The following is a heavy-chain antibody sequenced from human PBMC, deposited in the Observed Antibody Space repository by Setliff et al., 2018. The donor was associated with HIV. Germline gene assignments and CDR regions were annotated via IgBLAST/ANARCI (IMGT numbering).Heavy chain of an antibody. J-gene: IGHJ3*02. Sequence: GGSLRLSCAASGFTFGSYAMHWVRQAPGEGLEWVAVISYDGSYEYYADSVRGRFTISRDNSKNTLYLQMNSLRAEDTAKYYCALRQRGGLVGAGNAFDIWGQGTMVTVSS. CDR1: GFTFGSYA. CDR2: ISYDGSYE. CDR3: ALRQRGGLVGAGNAFDI. D-gene: IGHD1-26*01. V-gene: IGHV3-30*04.